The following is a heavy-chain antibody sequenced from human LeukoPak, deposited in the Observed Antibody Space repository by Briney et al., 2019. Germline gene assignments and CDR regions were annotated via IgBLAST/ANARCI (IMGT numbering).Heavy chain of an antibody. J-gene: IGHJ2*01. CDR2: ISYDGSNK. CDR3: AREFTVTTGDWYFDL. Sequence: GGSLRLSCTASGFTFSNYTMHWVRQAPGKGLEWVAVISYDGSNKYYADSVKGRFTISRDNSKNTLYLQMNSLRAEDTAVYYCAREFTVTTGDWYFDLWGRGTLVTVSS. V-gene: IGHV3-30-3*01. CDR1: GFTFSNYT. D-gene: IGHD4-17*01.